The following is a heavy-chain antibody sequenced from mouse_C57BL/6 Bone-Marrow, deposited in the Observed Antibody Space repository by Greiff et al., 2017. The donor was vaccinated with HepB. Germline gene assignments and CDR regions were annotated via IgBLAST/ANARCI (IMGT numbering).Heavy chain of an antibody. Sequence: QVQLQQPGAELVRPGSSVKLSCKASGYTFTSYWMHWVKQRPIQGLEWIGNIDPSDSETHYNQKFKDKATLTVDKSSSTAYMQLSSLTSEDSAVYYCARWGRYYGSSPFAYWGQGTLVTVSA. D-gene: IGHD1-1*01. CDR2: IDPSDSET. CDR3: ARWGRYYGSSPFAY. J-gene: IGHJ3*01. CDR1: GYTFTSYW. V-gene: IGHV1-52*01.